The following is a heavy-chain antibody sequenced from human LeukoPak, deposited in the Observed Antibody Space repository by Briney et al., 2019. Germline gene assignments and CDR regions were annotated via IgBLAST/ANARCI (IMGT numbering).Heavy chain of an antibody. J-gene: IGHJ4*02. CDR3: ARGLLSYYDSSGYFGIDY. Sequence: ASVKVSCKASGYTFTSYGISWVRQAPGQGLEWMGWISAYNGNTNYAQKLQGRVTMTTDTSTSTAYMELSSLRSEDTAVYYCARGLLSYYDSSGYFGIDYWGQGTLVTVSS. CDR1: GYTFTSYG. D-gene: IGHD3-22*01. CDR2: ISAYNGNT. V-gene: IGHV1-18*01.